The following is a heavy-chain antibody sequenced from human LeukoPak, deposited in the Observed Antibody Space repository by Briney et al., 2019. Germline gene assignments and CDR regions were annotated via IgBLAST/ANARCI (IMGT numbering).Heavy chain of an antibody. D-gene: IGHD3-10*01. Sequence: HPGGSLRLSCAASGFTFSTYGINWVRQAPGKGLEWVSYISSSGRTIYYADSVKGRFTISRDNAKNSLYLQMNSLRAEDTAVYYCARDRVWFGELASGWFDPWGQGTLVTVSS. J-gene: IGHJ5*02. CDR3: ARDRVWFGELASGWFDP. CDR1: GFTFSTYG. CDR2: ISSSGRTI. V-gene: IGHV3-48*04.